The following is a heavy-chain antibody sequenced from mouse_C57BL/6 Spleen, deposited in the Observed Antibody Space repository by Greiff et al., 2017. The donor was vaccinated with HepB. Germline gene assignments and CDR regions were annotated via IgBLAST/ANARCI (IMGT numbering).Heavy chain of an antibody. V-gene: IGHV5-16*01. CDR2: INYDGSST. CDR1: GFTFSDYY. J-gene: IGHJ1*03. D-gene: IGHD2-1*01. CDR3: ARDRGYGNSWYFDV. Sequence: EVKLMESEGGLVQPGSSMKLSCTASGFTFSDYYMAWVRQVPEKGLEWVANINYDGSSTYYLDSLKSRFIISRDNAKNILYLQMSSLKSEDTATYYCARDRGYGNSWYFDVWGTGTTVTVSS.